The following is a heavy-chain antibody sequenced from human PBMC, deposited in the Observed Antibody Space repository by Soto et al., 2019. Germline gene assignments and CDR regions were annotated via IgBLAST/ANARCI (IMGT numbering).Heavy chain of an antibody. CDR3: AKKAYYGDYGRLDY. D-gene: IGHD4-17*01. CDR2: ISGSGGST. J-gene: IGHJ4*02. CDR1: GFPFSSYA. V-gene: IGHV3-23*01. Sequence: PGGSLSLSCAASGFPFSSYAMSWVRQAPGKGLEWVSAISGSGGSTYYADSVKGRFTISRDNSKNTLYLQMNSLRAEDTAVYYCAKKAYYGDYGRLDYWGQGTLVTVSS.